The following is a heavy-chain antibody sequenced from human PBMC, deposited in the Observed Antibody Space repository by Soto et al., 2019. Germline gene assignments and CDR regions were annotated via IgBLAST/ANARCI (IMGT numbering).Heavy chain of an antibody. Sequence: GSLRLSCAASGFTFSSYGMHWVRQAPDKGLEWVAVIWYDGSNKYYADSVKGRFTISRDNSKNTLYLQMNSLRAEDTAVYYCARDRKHGDYYFDYWGQGTLVTVSS. CDR3: ARDRKHGDYYFDY. CDR1: GFTFSSYG. V-gene: IGHV3-33*01. D-gene: IGHD4-17*01. J-gene: IGHJ4*02. CDR2: IWYDGSNK.